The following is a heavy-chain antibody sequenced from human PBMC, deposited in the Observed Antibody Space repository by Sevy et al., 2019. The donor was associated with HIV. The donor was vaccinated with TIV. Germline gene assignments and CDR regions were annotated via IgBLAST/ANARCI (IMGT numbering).Heavy chain of an antibody. CDR3: AKEASVGTRNWFDP. V-gene: IGHV4-38-2*02. J-gene: IGHJ5*02. CDR1: GYSISSGYY. CDR2: IYHSGST. Sequence: SVTLSLTCAVSGYSISSGYYWGWIRQPPGKGVEWIGSIYHSGSTYYNPSLKSRVTISADTSKNQFSLNLSSVTAADTAVYYCAKEASVGTRNWFDPWGQRTLVTVSS. D-gene: IGHD6-13*01.